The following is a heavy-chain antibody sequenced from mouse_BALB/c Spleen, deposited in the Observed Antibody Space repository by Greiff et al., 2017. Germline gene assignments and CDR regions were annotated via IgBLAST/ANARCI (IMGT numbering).Heavy chain of an antibody. CDR3: TREEGTARLAY. CDR2: ISSGGSYT. J-gene: IGHJ3*01. CDR1: GFTFSSYT. V-gene: IGHV5-6-4*01. D-gene: IGHD1-2*01. Sequence: EVKLVESGGGLVKPGGSLKLSCAASGFTFSSYTMSWVRQTPEKRLEWVATISSGGSYTYYPDSVKGRFTISRDNAKNTLYLQMSSLKSEDTAMYYCTREEGTARLAYWGQGTLVTVSA.